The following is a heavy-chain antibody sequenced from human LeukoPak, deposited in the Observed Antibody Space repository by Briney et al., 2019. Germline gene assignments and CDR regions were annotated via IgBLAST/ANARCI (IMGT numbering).Heavy chain of an antibody. CDR1: GGSISSSSYY. D-gene: IGHD2-15*01. CDR2: IYYSGST. J-gene: IGHJ2*01. Sequence: PSETLSLTCTVSGGSISSSSYYWGWIRQPPGKGLEWIGSIYYSGSTYYNPSLKSRVTISVDTSKNQFSLKLSSVTAADTALYYCARVLTYSYWYFDLWGRGTLVTVSS. CDR3: ARVLTYSYWYFDL. V-gene: IGHV4-39*01.